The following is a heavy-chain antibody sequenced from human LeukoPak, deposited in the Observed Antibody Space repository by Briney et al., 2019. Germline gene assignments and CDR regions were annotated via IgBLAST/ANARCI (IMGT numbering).Heavy chain of an antibody. CDR1: GYTFSNYG. CDR3: ASWAGYCSSNNCYATSLDY. Sequence: ASVKVSCKASGYTFSNYGIIWVRQAPGQGLEGMGWISAYNVNTNFAQKLQGRVTMTTDTSTTTAYMELRSLRSDDTAVYYCASWAGYCSSNNCYATSLDYWGQGTLVTVSA. CDR2: ISAYNVNT. D-gene: IGHD2-2*01. J-gene: IGHJ4*02. V-gene: IGHV1-18*01.